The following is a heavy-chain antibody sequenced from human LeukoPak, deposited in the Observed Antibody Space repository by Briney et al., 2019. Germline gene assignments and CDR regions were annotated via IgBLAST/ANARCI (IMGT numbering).Heavy chain of an antibody. D-gene: IGHD3-22*01. CDR3: ASGYYDSSGYTFDY. J-gene: IGHJ4*02. CDR1: GYTFTSYY. Sequence: GASVKVSCKASGYTFTSYYMHWVRQAPGQGLEWMGWINPNSGGTNYAQKFQGRVTMTRDTSISTAYMELSRLRSDDTAVYYCASGYYDSSGYTFDYWGQGTLVTVSS. CDR2: INPNSGGT. V-gene: IGHV1-2*02.